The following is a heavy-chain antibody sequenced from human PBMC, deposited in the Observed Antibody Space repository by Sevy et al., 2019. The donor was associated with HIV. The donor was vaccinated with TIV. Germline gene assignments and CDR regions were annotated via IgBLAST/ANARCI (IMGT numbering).Heavy chain of an antibody. J-gene: IGHJ4*02. CDR3: ARLRVIASAPYYFDY. D-gene: IGHD2-21*01. Sequence: GGSLRLSCAASGLIFSDYYMGWVRQAPGKGLEWVADISSGNTSTNYADSVKDRFTISRDNAKKSLYLQMNTLRAEDTAVYYCARLRVIASAPYYFDYWGQGALVTVSS. V-gene: IGHV3-11*06. CDR1: GLIFSDYY. CDR2: ISSGNTST.